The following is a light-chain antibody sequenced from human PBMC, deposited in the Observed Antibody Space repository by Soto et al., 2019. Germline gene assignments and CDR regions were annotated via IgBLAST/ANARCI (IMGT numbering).Light chain of an antibody. Sequence: QSVLTQPPSVSGAPGQRVAISCTGSSSNIGAEYDVHWYQQLPGTAPKRLIYGDNNRPSGVPDRFSGSKSGTSASLAITGLQPEDEADYYCQSYDSSVTTFVFGTGTKGTVL. V-gene: IGLV1-40*01. CDR1: SSNIGAEYD. CDR2: GDN. CDR3: QSYDSSVTTFV. J-gene: IGLJ1*01.